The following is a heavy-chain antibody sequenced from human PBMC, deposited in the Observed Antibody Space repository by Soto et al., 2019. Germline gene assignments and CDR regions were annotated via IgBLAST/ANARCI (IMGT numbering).Heavy chain of an antibody. V-gene: IGHV3-20*04. CDR3: ARDGGTEDAFDS. D-gene: IGHD3-16*01. Sequence: EVQLVESGGGVVRPGGSLRLSCAASGFTFDDYGMTWVRQAPGKGLEWVSGINYNGGSTNYADCVKGRFTISRDSAKNALYLQMNRLRAEETALYYCARDGGTEDAFDSCGQGKMVIVSS. CDR1: GFTFDDYG. CDR2: INYNGGST. J-gene: IGHJ3*02.